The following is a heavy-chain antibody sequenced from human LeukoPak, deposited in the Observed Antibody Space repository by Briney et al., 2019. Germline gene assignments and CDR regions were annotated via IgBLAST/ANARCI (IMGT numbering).Heavy chain of an antibody. CDR3: ARCGTPNNYYYYGMDV. D-gene: IGHD1-26*01. V-gene: IGHV3-53*01. J-gene: IGHJ6*02. Sequence: GGSLRLSCAASGFTVSSNYMSWVRQAPGKGLEWVSVIYSDGSTYYADSVKGRFTISRDNSKKTLYLQMNSLRAEDTAVYYCARCGTPNNYYYYGMDVWGQGTTVTVSS. CDR1: GFTVSSNY. CDR2: IYSDGST.